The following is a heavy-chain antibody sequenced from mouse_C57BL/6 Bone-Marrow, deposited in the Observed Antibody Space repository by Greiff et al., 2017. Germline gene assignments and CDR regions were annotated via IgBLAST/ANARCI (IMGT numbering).Heavy chain of an antibody. D-gene: IGHD1-1*01. J-gene: IGHJ2*01. CDR3: ARERGITCFDY. CDR1: GYAFSSSW. V-gene: IGHV1-82*01. Sequence: VQLQQSGPELVKPGASVKISCKASGYAFSSSWMNWVKQRPGKGLEWIGRIYPGDGDTNYNGKFKGKATLTADKSSSTAYMHLSSLTSEDSAVYFCARERGITCFDYWGQGTTLTVSS. CDR2: IYPGDGDT.